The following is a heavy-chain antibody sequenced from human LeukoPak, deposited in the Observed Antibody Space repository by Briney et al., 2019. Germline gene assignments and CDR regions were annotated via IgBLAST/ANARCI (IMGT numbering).Heavy chain of an antibody. Sequence: GASVKVSCKASGYTFTNYYMHWVRQAPGQGLEWMGIINPSGGSTSYAQKFQGRVTMTRDTSTSTVYMELSSLRSEDTAVYYCARGGLTYYDNIRSGAYYYGLDVWGRGTTVTVSS. CDR1: GYTFTNYY. D-gene: IGHD3-22*01. J-gene: IGHJ6*02. CDR3: ARGGLTYYDNIRSGAYYYGLDV. CDR2: INPSGGST. V-gene: IGHV1-46*01.